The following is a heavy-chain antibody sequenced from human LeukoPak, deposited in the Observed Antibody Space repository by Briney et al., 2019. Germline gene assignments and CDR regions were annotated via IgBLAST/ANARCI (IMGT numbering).Heavy chain of an antibody. CDR2: ISAYNGNT. CDR3: ARDNGNYYYYYAMDV. V-gene: IGHV1-18*01. Sequence: ASVKVSCKASGYTFNSYGISWVRQAPGQGFEWMGWISAYNGNTNYAQKLQGRVTMTTDTSTNTAYMELRSLRSDDTAVYYCARDNGNYYYYYAMDVWGQGTTVTVSS. CDR1: GYTFNSYG. D-gene: IGHD2-8*01. J-gene: IGHJ6*02.